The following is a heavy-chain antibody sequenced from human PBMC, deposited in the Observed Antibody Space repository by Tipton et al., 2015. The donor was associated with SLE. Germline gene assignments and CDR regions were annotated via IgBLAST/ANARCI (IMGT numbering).Heavy chain of an antibody. J-gene: IGHJ4*02. V-gene: IGHV4-39*07. CDR1: VASFNSSSYY. Sequence: TLSLTCTVSVASFNSSSYYWAWIRQPPGKGLEWIGSVFYSGTTYYNPSLKSRVTISLDTSKDQFSLKVNSVTAADTAVYYCASLLWGGWPFDHWAQGTLVTFSS. D-gene: IGHD6-19*01. CDR3: ASLLWGGWPFDH. CDR2: VFYSGTT.